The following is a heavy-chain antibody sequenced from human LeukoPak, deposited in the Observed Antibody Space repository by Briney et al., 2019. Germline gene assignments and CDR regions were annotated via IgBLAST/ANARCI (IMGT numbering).Heavy chain of an antibody. CDR1: GFTFSSSA. CDR2: ISSSSSYI. J-gene: IGHJ5*02. Sequence: GGSLRLSCAASGFTFSSSAMSWVRQAPGKGLEWVSSISSSSSYIYYADSVKGRFTISRDNAKNSLYLQMNSLRAEDTAVYYCARDRGDYGDYVWFDPWGQGTLVTVSS. CDR3: ARDRGDYGDYVWFDP. V-gene: IGHV3-21*01. D-gene: IGHD4-17*01.